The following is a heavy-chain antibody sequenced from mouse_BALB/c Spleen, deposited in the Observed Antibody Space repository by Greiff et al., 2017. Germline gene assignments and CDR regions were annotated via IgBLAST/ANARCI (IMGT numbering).Heavy chain of an antibody. J-gene: IGHJ3*01. CDR2: ISYDGSN. CDR1: GYSITSGYY. CDR3: AREKYGNYGAY. V-gene: IGHV3-6*02. Sequence: VQLQQSGPGLVKPSQSLSLTCSVTGYSITSGYYWNWIRQFPGNKLEWMGYISYDGSNNYNPSLKNRISITRDTSKNQFFLKLNSVTTEDTATYYCAREKYGNYGAYWGQGTLVTVSA. D-gene: IGHD2-10*02.